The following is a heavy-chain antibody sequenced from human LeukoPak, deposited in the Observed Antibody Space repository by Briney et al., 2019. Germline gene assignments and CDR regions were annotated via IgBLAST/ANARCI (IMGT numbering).Heavy chain of an antibody. Sequence: SETLSLTCTVSGDSMTRYYWSFIRQPAGKGLEWIGRIHTTGTTWYNASLKSRVTMSVDPSKNQFSLKLSSVTAADTAVYYCARLLSSDWYKGAFDIWGQGTMVTVSS. CDR1: GDSMTRYY. D-gene: IGHD6-19*01. J-gene: IGHJ3*02. CDR2: IHTTGTT. V-gene: IGHV4-4*07. CDR3: ARLLSSDWYKGAFDI.